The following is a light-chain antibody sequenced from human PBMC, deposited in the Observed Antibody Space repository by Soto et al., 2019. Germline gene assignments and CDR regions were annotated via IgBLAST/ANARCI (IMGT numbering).Light chain of an antibody. J-gene: IGKJ3*01. Sequence: DIQMTQSPSSLSASVGDRITITCRPSQSIASFLNWYQQKPGKAPRLLIYSATNLYSGVPSRFSGSGSGTDFTLTISSLQPEDFATYYCQQSYSTPFFGPGTKVDIK. CDR1: QSIASF. CDR2: SAT. V-gene: IGKV1-39*01. CDR3: QQSYSTPF.